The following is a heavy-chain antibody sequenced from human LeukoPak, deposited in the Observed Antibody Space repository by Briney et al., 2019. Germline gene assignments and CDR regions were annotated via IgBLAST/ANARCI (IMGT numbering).Heavy chain of an antibody. Sequence: PSETLSLTCTVSGASFEHFFWSWIRQPPGKGLEWIGEINHSGSTNYNPSLKSRVTISVDTFKNQFSLKLSSVTAADTAVYYCARGSIAVPARFRRRDWFDPWGQGTLVTVSS. CDR1: GASFEHFF. CDR2: INHSGST. V-gene: IGHV4-34*01. J-gene: IGHJ5*02. CDR3: ARGSIAVPARFRRRDWFDP. D-gene: IGHD6-19*01.